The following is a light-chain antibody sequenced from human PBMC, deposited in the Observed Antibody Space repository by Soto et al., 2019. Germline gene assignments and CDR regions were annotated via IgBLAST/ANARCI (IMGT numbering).Light chain of an antibody. J-gene: IGKJ5*01. CDR1: QTVSRDY. CDR3: QLSQQRSSWPPIA. Sequence: EIVLTQSPCTLSLAPGERATISGRASQTVSRDYLAWYHQKPGQAPRLLIYDASFRATGIPERFSGSGSGTDFTLSISSLEPEDFAVYYCQLSQQRSSWPPIAFGQGTRLEIK. V-gene: IGKV3D-20*02. CDR2: DAS.